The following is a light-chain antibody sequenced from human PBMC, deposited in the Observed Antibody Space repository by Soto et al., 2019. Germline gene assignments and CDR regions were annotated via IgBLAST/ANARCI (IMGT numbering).Light chain of an antibody. V-gene: IGKV1-39*01. CDR3: QQSYSTPIT. J-gene: IGKJ5*01. CDR1: QGISSY. Sequence: IQWTQSPSVRSPSVGDICTITCLASQGISSYLSWYQQKPGKAPKLLIYAASTLQSGVQSRFSGSGFGTDFALTISSLQPEDFATYYCQQSYSTPITFGQGTRLEIK. CDR2: AAS.